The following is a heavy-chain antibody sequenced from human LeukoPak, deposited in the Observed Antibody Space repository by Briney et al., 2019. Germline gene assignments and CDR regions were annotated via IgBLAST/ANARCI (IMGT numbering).Heavy chain of an antibody. CDR3: ATEYSSGWYYFDY. CDR1: GYTLTELS. CDR2: FDPEDGET. D-gene: IGHD6-19*01. Sequence: ASVKVSCKVSGYTLTELSVHWVRQSPGKGLEWMGGFDPEDGETIYAQKFQGRVTMTEDTSTDTAYMELSSLRSEDTAVYYCATEYSSGWYYFDYWGQGTLVTVSS. V-gene: IGHV1-24*01. J-gene: IGHJ4*02.